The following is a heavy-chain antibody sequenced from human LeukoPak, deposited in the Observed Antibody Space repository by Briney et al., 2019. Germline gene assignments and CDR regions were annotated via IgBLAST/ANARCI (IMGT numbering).Heavy chain of an antibody. CDR1: GFTFSSYV. V-gene: IGHV3-30-3*01. CDR3: AFSSWSDAFDI. CDR2: ISYDGSNK. D-gene: IGHD6-13*01. Sequence: GRSLRLSCAASGFTFSSYVLYWVRQAPGKGLEWVPVISYDGSNKYYADSVKGRFTISRDNSKNTLYLQMNSLRAEDTAVYYCAFSSWSDAFDIWGQGTMVTVTS. J-gene: IGHJ3*02.